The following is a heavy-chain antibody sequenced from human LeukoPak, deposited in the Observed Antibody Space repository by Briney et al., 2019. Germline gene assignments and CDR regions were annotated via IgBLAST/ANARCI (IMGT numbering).Heavy chain of an antibody. Sequence: PGGSLRLSCEVSGFTFSSHSMNWVREAPGKGLGWVSYISSGSGTIYYAGSVKGRFTIARDDAKNSLYLQMSSLRDEDTAVYYCAREAIKDYWGQGTLVTVSS. CDR2: ISSGSGTI. CDR3: AREAIKDY. V-gene: IGHV3-48*02. CDR1: GFTFSSHS. J-gene: IGHJ4*02.